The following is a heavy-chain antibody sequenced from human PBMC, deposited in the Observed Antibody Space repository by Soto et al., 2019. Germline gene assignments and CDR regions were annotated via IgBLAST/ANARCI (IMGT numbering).Heavy chain of an antibody. V-gene: IGHV3-30*18. CDR1: GFTFSSYG. Sequence: GGSLRLSCAASGFTFSSYGMHWVRQAPGKGLEWVAVISYDGSNKYYADSVKGRFTISRDNSKNTLYLQMNSLRAEDTAVYYCAKGMGQFGDYESYKITSVAADVWGQGTTVTVSS. CDR2: ISYDGSNK. CDR3: AKGMGQFGDYESYKITSVAADV. D-gene: IGHD4-17*01. J-gene: IGHJ6*02.